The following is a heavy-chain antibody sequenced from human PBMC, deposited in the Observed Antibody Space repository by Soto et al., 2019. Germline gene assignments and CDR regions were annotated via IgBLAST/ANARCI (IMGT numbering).Heavy chain of an antibody. V-gene: IGHV4-31*03. CDR2: IYYSGST. J-gene: IGHJ5*02. D-gene: IGHD1-26*01. Sequence: QVQLQESGPGLVKPSQTLSLTCTVSGGSISSGGYYWSWIRQHPEKGLEWIGYIYYSGSTYYNPSLKSRVTISVDTSKNQFSLKLSSVTAADTAVYYCASLGVGRIVNWFDPWGQGTLVTVSS. CDR1: GGSISSGGYY. CDR3: ASLGVGRIVNWFDP.